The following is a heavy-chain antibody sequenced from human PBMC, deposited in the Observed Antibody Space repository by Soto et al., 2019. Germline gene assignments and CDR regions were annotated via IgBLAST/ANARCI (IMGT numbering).Heavy chain of an antibody. J-gene: IGHJ3*02. V-gene: IGHV1-18*01. D-gene: IGHD4-4*01. CDR3: ARGGGLQPAAFDI. CDR1: GYTFTSYG. Sequence: ASVKVSCKASGYTFTSYGISWVRQAPGQGLEWMGWISPYYGNTNYAQKLQGRVTITTDKSTSTAYMELRSLRSDDTDVYYCARGGGLQPAAFDIWGQGTMVTVSS. CDR2: ISPYYGNT.